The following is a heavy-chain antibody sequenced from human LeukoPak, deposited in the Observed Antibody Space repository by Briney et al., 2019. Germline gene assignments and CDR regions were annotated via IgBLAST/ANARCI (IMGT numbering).Heavy chain of an antibody. CDR2: IYTSGST. CDR1: GGSISSGSYY. D-gene: IGHD2-8*01. CDR3: ARKYDCSNGVCYTYFDY. Sequence: PSETLSLTCTVSGGSISSGSYYWSWIRQPAGKGLEWIGRIYTSGSTNYNPSLKSRVTISVDKSKNQFSLKLSSVTAADTAVYYCARKYDCSNGVCYTYFDYWGQGTLVTVSS. J-gene: IGHJ4*02. V-gene: IGHV4-61*02.